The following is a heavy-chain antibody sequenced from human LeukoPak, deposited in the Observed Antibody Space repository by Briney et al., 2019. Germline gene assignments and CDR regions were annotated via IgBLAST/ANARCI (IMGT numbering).Heavy chain of an antibody. CDR1: GFTFSSYS. D-gene: IGHD3-16*01. CDR2: INHSGST. V-gene: IGHV4-34*01. Sequence: GSLRLSCAASGFTFSSYSMNWVRQPPGKGLEWIGEINHSGSTNYNPSLKSRVTISVDKSKNQFSLNLNSVTAADTAVYYCARDPGGGYKDDALDIWGQGTMVTVSS. J-gene: IGHJ3*02. CDR3: ARDPGGGYKDDALDI.